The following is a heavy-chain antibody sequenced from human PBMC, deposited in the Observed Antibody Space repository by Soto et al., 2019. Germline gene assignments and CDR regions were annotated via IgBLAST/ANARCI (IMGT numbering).Heavy chain of an antibody. D-gene: IGHD7-27*01. J-gene: IGHJ4*02. V-gene: IGHV4-30-4*01. CDR3: ARGASGDKIDY. CDR1: GGSISSAAYC. CDR2: IYDGGTT. Sequence: QVQLQESGPRLVSPSQTLSLTCTVSGGSISSAAYCWSWIRQPPDKGLEWIGHIYDGGTTYSSPSLKGRVTLSADTSETQFSQKLSYVSAADTAVYYCARGASGDKIDYWGQGIQVTVSS.